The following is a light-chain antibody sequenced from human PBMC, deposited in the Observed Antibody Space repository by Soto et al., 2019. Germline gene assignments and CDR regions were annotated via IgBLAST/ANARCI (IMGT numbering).Light chain of an antibody. Sequence: EIVMTQSPATLSVSPGERATLSCRASQSVSSNLAWYQQKPGQAPRPLIYGASTRATGIPARFSGSGSGTEFTLTISSLQSEDFAVYYCQQYNNWPLTFGLGTEVEIK. V-gene: IGKV3-15*01. CDR2: GAS. CDR1: QSVSSN. J-gene: IGKJ1*01. CDR3: QQYNNWPLT.